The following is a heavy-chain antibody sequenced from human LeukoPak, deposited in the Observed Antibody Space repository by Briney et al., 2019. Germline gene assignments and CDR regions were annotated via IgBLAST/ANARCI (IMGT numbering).Heavy chain of an antibody. CDR2: IRYDGSNK. CDR3: TKNSRIHVYYLDC. Sequence: PGGSLRLSCAASGITFSSYGMHWVRQAPGKGLEWVAFIRYDGSNKYYADSVKGRFTISRDNSKNTLYLQMNSLRAEDTAVYYCTKNSRIHVYYLDCRGQGTLVTDSP. J-gene: IGHJ4*02. D-gene: IGHD2/OR15-2a*01. V-gene: IGHV3-30*02. CDR1: GITFSSYG.